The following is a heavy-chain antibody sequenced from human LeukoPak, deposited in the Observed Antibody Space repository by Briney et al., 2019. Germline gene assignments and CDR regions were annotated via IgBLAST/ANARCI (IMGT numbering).Heavy chain of an antibody. J-gene: IGHJ4*02. D-gene: IGHD6-19*01. CDR2: INPSGGST. V-gene: IGHV1-46*01. CDR1: GYTFTSYY. Sequence: ASVKVSCKASGYTFTSYYMHWVRQAPGQGLEWMGIINPSGGSTSYAQKFQGRVTMTRDMSTSTVYMELSSLRSEDTAVYYCARDRLGLGSFDYWGQGTLVTVSS. CDR3: ARDRLGLGSFDY.